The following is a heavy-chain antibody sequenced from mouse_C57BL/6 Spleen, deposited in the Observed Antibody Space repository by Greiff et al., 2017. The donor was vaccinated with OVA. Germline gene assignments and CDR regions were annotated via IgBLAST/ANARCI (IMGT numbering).Heavy chain of an antibody. CDR2: ISGGGGNT. J-gene: IGHJ2*01. V-gene: IGHV5-9*01. Sequence: VESGGGLVKPGGSLQLSCAASGFTFSSYTMSWVRQTPEKRLEWVATISGGGGNTYYPDSVKGRFTISRDNAKNTLYLQMSSLRSEDTALYYCARQGYHGSKVVYFDYWGQGTTLTVSS. D-gene: IGHD1-1*01. CDR1: GFTFSSYT. CDR3: ARQGYHGSKVVYFDY.